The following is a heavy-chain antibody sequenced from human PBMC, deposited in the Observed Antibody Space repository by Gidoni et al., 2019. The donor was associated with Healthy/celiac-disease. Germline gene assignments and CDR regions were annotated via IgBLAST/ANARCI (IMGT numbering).Heavy chain of an antibody. D-gene: IGHD1-1*01. Sequence: QVQLQQWGAGLLKPSETLSLTCAVYGGSFSGYYWSWIRQPPGKGLEWIGEINHSGSTNYNPSLKSRVTISVDTSKNQFSLKLSSVTAADTAVYYCARVNWNIRANYYYYYGMDVWGQGTTVTVSS. CDR1: GGSFSGYY. J-gene: IGHJ6*02. CDR2: INHSGST. V-gene: IGHV4-34*01. CDR3: ARVNWNIRANYYYYYGMDV.